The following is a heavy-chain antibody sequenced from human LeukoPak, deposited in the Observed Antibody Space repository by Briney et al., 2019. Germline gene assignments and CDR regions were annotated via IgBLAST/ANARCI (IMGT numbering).Heavy chain of an antibody. CDR3: ARVGSDSSSWFTYFDY. J-gene: IGHJ4*02. D-gene: IGHD6-13*01. CDR1: GYTFTSYD. V-gene: IGHV1-8*01. CDR2: TNPNSGNT. Sequence: ASVKVSCKASGYTFTSYDINWVRQATGQGLEWMGWTNPNSGNTGYAQKFQGRVTMTRNTSISTAYMELSSLRSEDTAVYYCARVGSDSSSWFTYFDYWGQGTLVTVSS.